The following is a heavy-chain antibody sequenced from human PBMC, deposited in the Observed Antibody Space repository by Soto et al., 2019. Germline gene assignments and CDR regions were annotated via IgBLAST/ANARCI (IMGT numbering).Heavy chain of an antibody. CDR1: GFTFISYG. V-gene: IGHV3-33*01. Sequence: PWGSLRLSCAASGFTFISYGIRFVRHSPFKGLEWVAVIWYDGSNKYYADSVKGRFTISRDNSKNTLYLQMNSLRAEDTAVYYCARSPSYYYYGMDVWGQGTTVTVSS. CDR3: ARSPSYYYYGMDV. J-gene: IGHJ6*02. CDR2: IWYDGSNK.